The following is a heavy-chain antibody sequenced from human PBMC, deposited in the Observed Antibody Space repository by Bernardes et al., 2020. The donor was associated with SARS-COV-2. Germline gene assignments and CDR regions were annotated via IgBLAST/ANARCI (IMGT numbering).Heavy chain of an antibody. J-gene: IGHJ3*02. CDR2: MTTGGTTI. CDR3: ARSEFSRRQHLVAGAFDI. D-gene: IGHD6-13*01. V-gene: IGHV3-48*03. CDR1: GFTFRRYN. Sequence: GGALGLSCLASGFTFRRYNMNWVRQVPGKGLEWISYMTTGGTTIYYSASVDGRFTISRDNAKNSLYLQMNSLRAGDTAVYYCARSEFSRRQHLVAGAFDIWGQGTVVTVSS.